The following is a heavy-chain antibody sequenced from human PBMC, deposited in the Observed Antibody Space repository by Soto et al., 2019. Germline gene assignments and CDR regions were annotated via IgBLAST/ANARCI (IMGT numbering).Heavy chain of an antibody. V-gene: IGHV1-8*01. CDR1: GYTFTSYD. D-gene: IGHD2-21*02. CDR3: ARARRIVVVTAESPYFQH. J-gene: IGHJ1*01. CDR2: MNPNSGNT. Sequence: VASVKVSCKASGYTFTSYDINWVRQATGQGLEWMGWMNPNSGNTGYAQKFQGRVTMTRNTSISTAYMELSSLRSEDTAVYYCARARRIVVVTAESPYFQHWGQGTLVTVSS.